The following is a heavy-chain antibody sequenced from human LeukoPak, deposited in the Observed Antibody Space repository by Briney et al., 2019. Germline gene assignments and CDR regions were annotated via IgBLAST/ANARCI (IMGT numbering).Heavy chain of an antibody. CDR3: ARQDYSSSSGAPFYDY. D-gene: IGHD6-6*01. Sequence: ASVKVSCKASGYTFTSYDINWVRQATGQGLEWMGWMNPNSGNTGYAQKFQGRVAITRNTSISTAYMELSSLRSEDTAVYYCARQDYSSSSGAPFYDYWGQGTLVTVSS. V-gene: IGHV1-8*03. CDR2: MNPNSGNT. CDR1: GYTFTSYD. J-gene: IGHJ4*02.